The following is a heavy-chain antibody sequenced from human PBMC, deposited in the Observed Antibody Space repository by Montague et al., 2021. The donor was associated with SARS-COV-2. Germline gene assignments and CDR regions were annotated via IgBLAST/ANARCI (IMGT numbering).Heavy chain of an antibody. CDR2: IYYRGST. V-gene: IGHV4-59*01. J-gene: IGHJ5*02. Sequence: SETLSLTCTVSNGSINSYYWSWVRQHPGKRLEWIGYIYYRGSTNYNPSLESRVTMSIDTSKNQFSLKLRSVTAADTAVYFCAREGLHNWFDLWGQGTLVIVSS. CDR3: AREGLHNWFDL. CDR1: NGSINSYY.